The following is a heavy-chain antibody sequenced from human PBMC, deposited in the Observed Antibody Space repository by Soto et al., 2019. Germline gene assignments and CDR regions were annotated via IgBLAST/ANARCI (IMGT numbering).Heavy chain of an antibody. D-gene: IGHD4-17*01. CDR2: ISGSGGST. CDR1: GFTFSSYA. Sequence: EVQLLESGGGLVQPGGSLGLSCAASGFTFSSYAMSWVRQAPGKGLEWVSAISGSGGSTYYADSVKGRFTISSDNSKNTLYLQMNSLRAEDTAVYYCAKGGADYGDYGYWGQGTLVTVSS. J-gene: IGHJ4*02. V-gene: IGHV3-23*01. CDR3: AKGGADYGDYGY.